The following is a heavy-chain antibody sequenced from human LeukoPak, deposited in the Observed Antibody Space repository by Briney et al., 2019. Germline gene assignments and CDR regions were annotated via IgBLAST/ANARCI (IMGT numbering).Heavy chain of an antibody. J-gene: IGHJ3*01. Sequence: GASVKVSCKASGYTFTSYGISWVRQAPGQGPEWMGWISAYSGNTIYAQKLQGRVTMTTDTSTSTAYMELRSLRSDDTAVFYCVRDTPPPHVFDARGKGTMVTVSS. V-gene: IGHV1-18*01. CDR2: ISAYSGNT. CDR1: GYTFTSYG. CDR3: VRDTPPPHVFDA.